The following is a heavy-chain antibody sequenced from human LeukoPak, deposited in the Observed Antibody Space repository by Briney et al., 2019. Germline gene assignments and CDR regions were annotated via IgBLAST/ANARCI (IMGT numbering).Heavy chain of an antibody. D-gene: IGHD2-15*01. CDR2: ISRNGIYI. CDR3: ARDGLPATVANWFDP. V-gene: IGHV3-21*01. J-gene: IGHJ5*02. CDR1: GFTFNNYT. Sequence: GGSLRLSCAASGFTFNNYTMNWVRQAPGKGLEWVSSISRNGIYIKYEDSVKGRFTVSRDNAKNSLYLQMNSLRAEDTAVYYCARDGLPATVANWFDPWGQGTLVTVSS.